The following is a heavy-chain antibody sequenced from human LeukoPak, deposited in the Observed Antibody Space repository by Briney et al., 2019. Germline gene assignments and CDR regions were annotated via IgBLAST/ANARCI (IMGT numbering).Heavy chain of an antibody. CDR2: IKPDGSEK. J-gene: IGHJ4*02. D-gene: IGHD3/OR15-3a*01. Sequence: GGSLRLSCADSEITFSSNWMSWVRQAPGKGLEWVAHIKPDGSEKYYVDSVKGRFTISRDNAENSLYLQMNSLRAEDTAVYYCARDRDWSFDYWGQGTLVTVSS. CDR3: ARDRDWSFDY. V-gene: IGHV3-7*05. CDR1: EITFSSNW.